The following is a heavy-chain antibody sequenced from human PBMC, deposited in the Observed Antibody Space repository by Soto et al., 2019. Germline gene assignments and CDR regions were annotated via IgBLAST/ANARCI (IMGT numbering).Heavy chain of an antibody. Sequence: SETLSLTCAVYGGSFSGYYWSWIRQPPGKGLEWIGEINHSGSTNYNPSLKSRVTISVDTSKNQFSLKLSSVTAADTAVYYCARGRYSSGWPHLYYYYGMDVWGQGTTVT. CDR1: GGSFSGYY. CDR3: ARGRYSSGWPHLYYYYGMDV. J-gene: IGHJ6*02. CDR2: INHSGST. D-gene: IGHD6-19*01. V-gene: IGHV4-34*01.